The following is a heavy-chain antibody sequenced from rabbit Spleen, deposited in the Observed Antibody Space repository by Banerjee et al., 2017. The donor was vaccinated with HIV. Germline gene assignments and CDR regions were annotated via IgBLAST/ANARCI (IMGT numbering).Heavy chain of an antibody. CDR1: GFSFSSTYY. V-gene: IGHV1S45*01. CDR3: ARETSSGWGIISFYFSL. Sequence: QEQLVESGGGLVKPEASLTLTCTASGFSFSSTYYICWVRQAPGKGLEWIACINTATAKAVYANWAKGRFTISTTSSTTVTLQMTSLTAADTATYFCARETSSGWGIISFYFSLWGQGTLVTVS. D-gene: IGHD4-1*01. CDR2: INTATAKA. J-gene: IGHJ4*01.